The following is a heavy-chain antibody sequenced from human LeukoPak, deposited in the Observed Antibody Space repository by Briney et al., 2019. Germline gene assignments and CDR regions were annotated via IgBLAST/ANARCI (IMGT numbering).Heavy chain of an antibody. Sequence: SSETLSLTCTVSGGSISSYYWTYIRQPPGQGLEWIGYINYSGNTNYNPSLKSRVTISIDTSKNQFSLKLSSVSAADTAIYYCARVYARAFDYWGQGALVTVSS. CDR2: INYSGNT. V-gene: IGHV4-59*01. J-gene: IGHJ4*02. D-gene: IGHD2-8*01. CDR3: ARVYARAFDY. CDR1: GGSISSYY.